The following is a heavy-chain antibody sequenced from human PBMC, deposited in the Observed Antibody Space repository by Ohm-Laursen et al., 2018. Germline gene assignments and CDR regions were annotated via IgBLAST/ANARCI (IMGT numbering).Heavy chain of an antibody. Sequence: SLRLSCAASGFTFSSYSMNWVRQAPGKGLEWVSSISSSSTIYHADSVKGRFTISRDNAKNSLYLQMNSLRAEDTAVYYCARVSYDFWSGYLLDSFDYWGQGTLVTVSS. CDR1: GFTFSSYS. D-gene: IGHD3-3*01. V-gene: IGHV3-69-1*01. CDR3: ARVSYDFWSGYLLDSFDY. J-gene: IGHJ4*02. CDR2: ISSSSTI.